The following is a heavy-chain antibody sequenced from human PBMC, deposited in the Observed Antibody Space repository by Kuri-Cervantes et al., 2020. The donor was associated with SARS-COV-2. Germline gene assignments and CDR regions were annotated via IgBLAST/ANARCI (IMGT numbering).Heavy chain of an antibody. Sequence: SETLSLTCTVSGGSISSGDYYWSWIRQPPGKGLEWIGYIYYSGSTYYNPSLKSRVTISVDTSKNQFSLKLSSVTAADTAVYYCARDLTGGDDAFDIWAKGQWSPSPQ. D-gene: IGHD7-27*01. CDR2: IYYSGST. CDR3: ARDLTGGDDAFDI. V-gene: IGHV4-30-4*08. J-gene: IGHJ3*02. CDR1: GGSISSGDYY.